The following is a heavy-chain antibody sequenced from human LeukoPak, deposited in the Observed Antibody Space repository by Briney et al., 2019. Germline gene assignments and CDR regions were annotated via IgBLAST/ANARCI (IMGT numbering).Heavy chain of an antibody. CDR1: GFTFSSYS. J-gene: IGHJ6*02. CDR3: ARANSYGLYYYYYGMDV. Sequence: KTGGSLRLSCAASGFTFSSYSMNWVRQAPGKGLEWVSSISSSSSYIYYADSVEGRFTISRDNAKNSLYLQMNSLRAEDTAVYYCARANSYGLYYYYYGMDVWGQGTTVTVSS. CDR2: ISSSSSYI. V-gene: IGHV3-21*01. D-gene: IGHD5-18*01.